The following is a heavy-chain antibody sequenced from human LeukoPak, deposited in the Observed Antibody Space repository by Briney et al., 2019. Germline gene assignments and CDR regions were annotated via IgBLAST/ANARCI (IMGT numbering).Heavy chain of an antibody. CDR2: ITAYNGNT. CDR3: ARQPFLRSEDY. V-gene: IGHV1-18*04. Sequence: ASVKVSCKASGYTFTGYYMHWVRQAPGQGLEWMGWITAYNGNTNYAQKLQGRVTMTTDTSTSTAYMDLRSLRSDDTAMYYCARQPFLRSEDYWGQGTLVTVSS. D-gene: IGHD3-10*02. J-gene: IGHJ4*02. CDR1: GYTFTGYY.